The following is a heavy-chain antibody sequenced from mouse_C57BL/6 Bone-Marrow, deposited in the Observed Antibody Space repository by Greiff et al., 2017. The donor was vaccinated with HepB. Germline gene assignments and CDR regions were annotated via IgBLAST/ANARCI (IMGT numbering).Heavy chain of an antibody. D-gene: IGHD1-1*01. CDR1: GYTFTDYE. CDR2: IDPETGGT. CDR3: TYYYGSSYWYFDV. V-gene: IGHV1-15*01. J-gene: IGHJ1*03. Sequence: QVQLKESGAELVRPGASVTLSCKASGYTFTDYEMHWVKQTPVHGLEWIGAIDPETGGTAYNQKFKGKAILTADKSSSTAYMELRSLTSEDSAVYYCTYYYGSSYWYFDVWGTGTTVTVSS.